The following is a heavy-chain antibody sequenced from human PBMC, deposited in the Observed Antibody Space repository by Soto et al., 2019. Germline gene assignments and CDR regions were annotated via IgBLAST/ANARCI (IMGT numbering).Heavy chain of an antibody. CDR2: INHSGST. CDR3: ERRGGYCTNGVCYRLLYYYYYYMDV. D-gene: IGHD2-8*01. Sequence: ASETLSLTCAVYGGSFSGYYWSWIRQPPGKGLEWIGEINHSGSTNYNPSLKSRVTISVDTSKNQFSLKLSSVTAADTAVYYCERRGGYCTNGVCYRLLYYYYYYMDVWGKGTTVTVSS. CDR1: GGSFSGYY. J-gene: IGHJ6*03. V-gene: IGHV4-34*01.